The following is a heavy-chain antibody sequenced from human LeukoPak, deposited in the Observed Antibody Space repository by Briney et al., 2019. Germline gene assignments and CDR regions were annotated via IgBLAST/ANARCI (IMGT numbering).Heavy chain of an antibody. CDR1: GFTFSNYA. J-gene: IGHJ4*02. D-gene: IGHD6-13*01. Sequence: PGGSLRLSCAVSGFTFSNYAMSWVRQAPGKGLEWVSAISGSGDSTYYAESLKGRFTISRDNSKNTLYLQMNSLRAEDTAVYYCARVRAAAGIDYWGQGTLVTVSS. CDR2: ISGSGDST. CDR3: ARVRAAAGIDY. V-gene: IGHV3-23*01.